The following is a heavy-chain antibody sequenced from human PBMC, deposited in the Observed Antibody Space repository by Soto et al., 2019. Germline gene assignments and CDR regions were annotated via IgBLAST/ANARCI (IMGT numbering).Heavy chain of an antibody. J-gene: IGHJ6*02. V-gene: IGHV1-69*13. Sequence: SVQVSCNDVGGTFLSDAIFWVRQAPGQGLEWMGGIIPMFDSTNYAQKFQGRVTITADESTSTAFMELSSLRSEDTAVYYCARRVGVTSVRDIAYYYYGLDVWGQGTTVTVSS. D-gene: IGHD2-21*02. CDR2: IIPMFDST. CDR1: GGTFLSDA. CDR3: ARRVGVTSVRDIAYYYYGLDV.